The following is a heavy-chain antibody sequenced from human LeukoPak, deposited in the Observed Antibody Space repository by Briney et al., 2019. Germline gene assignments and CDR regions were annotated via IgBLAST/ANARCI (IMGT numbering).Heavy chain of an antibody. V-gene: IGHV3-30*04. J-gene: IGHJ4*02. CDR1: GFTFSSYA. CDR2: ISYDGSNK. CDR3: ARDRYYDSSGYPLD. D-gene: IGHD3-22*01. Sequence: SGGSLRLSCAASGFTFSSYAMGWVREAPGMGLQWGAVISYDGSNKYYADSVKGRFTISRDNSKNTLYLQMNSLRAEDTAVYYCARDRYYDSSGYPLDWGQGTLVTVSS.